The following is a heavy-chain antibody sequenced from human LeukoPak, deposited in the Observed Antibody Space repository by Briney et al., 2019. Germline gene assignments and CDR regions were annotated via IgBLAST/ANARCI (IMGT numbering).Heavy chain of an antibody. D-gene: IGHD2-8*01. CDR2: IKQDGSEK. Sequence: GGSLRLSCAASGFTFSSYWMSWVRQAPGKGLEWVANIKQDGSEKYYVDSVKGRFTISRDNAKNSLYLQMSSLRAEDTAVYYCARGVMAYAGGGGFFDYWGQGTLVTVSS. V-gene: IGHV3-7*01. J-gene: IGHJ4*02. CDR1: GFTFSSYW. CDR3: ARGVMAYAGGGGFFDY.